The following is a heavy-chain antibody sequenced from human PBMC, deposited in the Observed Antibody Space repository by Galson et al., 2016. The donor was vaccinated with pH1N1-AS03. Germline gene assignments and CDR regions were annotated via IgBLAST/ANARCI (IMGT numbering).Heavy chain of an antibody. CDR2: ISASGGST. CDR3: VKDMRGVVNSDYGMDV. V-gene: IGHV3-23*01. J-gene: IGHJ6*02. CDR1: GFTFSSNA. D-gene: IGHD3-22*01. Sequence: SLRLSCAASGFTFSSNAMTWVRQAPGKGLEWVSTISASGGSTFYADSVTGRFTISRDNFKNTLSLQMNSLRVDDTALYYCVKDMRGVVNSDYGMDVWGQGTTVSVSS.